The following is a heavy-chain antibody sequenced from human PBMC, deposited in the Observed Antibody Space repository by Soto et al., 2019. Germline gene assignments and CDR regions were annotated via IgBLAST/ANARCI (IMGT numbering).Heavy chain of an antibody. Sequence: QVQVVESGGGVVQPGKSLRLSCTVSGFSFNGHAMHWVRQAPGKGLEWVAQIWYDGSNKYYADSVKGRFTISRDNSKNILYVQMDSLRVDDTAVYYCARDGQSLAPYALDVWGQGTSVTVSS. CDR3: ARDGQSLAPYALDV. CDR2: IWYDGSNK. CDR1: GFSFNGHA. D-gene: IGHD6-19*01. J-gene: IGHJ6*02. V-gene: IGHV3-33*01.